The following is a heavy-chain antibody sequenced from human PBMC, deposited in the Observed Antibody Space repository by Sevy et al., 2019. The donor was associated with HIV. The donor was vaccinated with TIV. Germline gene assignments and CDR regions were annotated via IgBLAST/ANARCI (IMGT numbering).Heavy chain of an antibody. D-gene: IGHD3-16*01. CDR3: AHETFGRFES. CDR2: IKGDGSDK. Sequence: GGCLRLSCAASGFSFSANWMNWVRQAPGKGLEWVANIKGDGSDKHYVDSVEGQFTISRDNAKNVLYLQMNSLRVEDTAVYYCAHETFGRFESWGQGTLVTVSS. CDR1: GFSFSANW. J-gene: IGHJ4*02. V-gene: IGHV3-7*01.